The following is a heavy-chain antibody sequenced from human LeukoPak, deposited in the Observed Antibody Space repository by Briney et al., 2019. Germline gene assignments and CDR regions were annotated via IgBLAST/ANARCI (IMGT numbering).Heavy chain of an antibody. CDR2: VSGSGGST. D-gene: IGHD4-11*01. V-gene: IGHV3-23*01. Sequence: PVGSLRLSCAASGFTFSSYAMSWVRQSPGKGLEWVSAVSGSGGSTYYAASVRGRFIISRDNSKNSLYLQMSSLRAEDTAVYYCAKAYSVSYFYMDVWGKGTTVTVSS. CDR3: AKAYSVSYFYMDV. CDR1: GFTFSSYA. J-gene: IGHJ6*03.